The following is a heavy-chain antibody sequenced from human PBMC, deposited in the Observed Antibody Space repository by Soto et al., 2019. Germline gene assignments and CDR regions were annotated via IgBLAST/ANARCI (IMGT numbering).Heavy chain of an antibody. CDR1: GFTFSSYA. Sequence: QVQLVESGGGVVQPGRSLRLSCAASGFTFSSYAMHWVRQAPGKGLEWVAVISYDGSNKYYADSVKGRFTISRDNSKNTLYMQMNSLRAEDTAVYYCARLPPRYSSSFSLDYWGQGTLVTVSS. V-gene: IGHV3-30-3*01. D-gene: IGHD6-6*01. CDR3: ARLPPRYSSSFSLDY. J-gene: IGHJ4*02. CDR2: ISYDGSNK.